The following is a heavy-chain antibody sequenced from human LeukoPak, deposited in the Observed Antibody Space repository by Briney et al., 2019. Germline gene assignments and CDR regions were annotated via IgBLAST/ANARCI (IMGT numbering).Heavy chain of an antibody. CDR3: ARVPLVGGSYHFDY. CDR2: INPNSGGT. CDR1: GYTFTGYY. Sequence: ASVKVSCKASGYTFTGYYMHWVRQAPGQGLEWMGWINPNSGGTNYAQKLQGRVTMTTDTSTSTAYMELRSLRSDDTAVYYCARVPLVGGSYHFDYWGQGTLVTVSS. J-gene: IGHJ4*02. D-gene: IGHD1-26*01. V-gene: IGHV1-2*02.